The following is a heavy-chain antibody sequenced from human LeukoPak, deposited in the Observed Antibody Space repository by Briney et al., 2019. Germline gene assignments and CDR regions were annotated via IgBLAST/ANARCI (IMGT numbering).Heavy chain of an antibody. CDR2: IYYSGTT. CDR1: GGSINSYY. Sequence: SETLSLTCTVSGGSINSYYWNWIRQPPGKGLEWIGYIYYSGTTNYNPSLKSRVTISVDTSKNQFSLKLSSVTAADTAVYHCARRRRIVETSKGDGFDIWGQGTMVTVSS. J-gene: IGHJ3*02. V-gene: IGHV4-59*08. CDR3: ARRRRIVETSKGDGFDI. D-gene: IGHD1-26*01.